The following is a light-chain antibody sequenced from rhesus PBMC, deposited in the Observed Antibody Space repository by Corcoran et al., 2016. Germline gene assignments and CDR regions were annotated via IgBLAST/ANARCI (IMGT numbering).Light chain of an antibody. V-gene: IGKV3-53*01. J-gene: IGKJ2*01. CDR1: QSVSSY. Sequence: QVILTQSPATLSLSPGERATLSCRASQSVSSYLAWYQQKPGQAPRLLIYGASSRATGIPDRFCGSGSGTEFHLTSSSLEPEDFAVYSCQKYYSSPYSFGQGAKVEIK. CDR2: GAS. CDR3: QKYYSSPYS.